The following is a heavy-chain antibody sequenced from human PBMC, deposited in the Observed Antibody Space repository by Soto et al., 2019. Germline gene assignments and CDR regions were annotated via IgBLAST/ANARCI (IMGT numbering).Heavy chain of an antibody. J-gene: IGHJ6*02. CDR3: ARGYQLRFVPRDGMDV. V-gene: IGHV1-69*01. CDR1: GGTFSSYA. Sequence: QVPLVQSGAEVKKPGSSVKVSCKASGGTFSSYAISWVRQAPGQGLEWMGGIIPIFGTANYAQKFQGRVTITADESTSTAYMELSSLRSEDTAVYYCARGYQLRFVPRDGMDVWGQGTTVTVSS. D-gene: IGHD2-2*01. CDR2: IIPIFGTA.